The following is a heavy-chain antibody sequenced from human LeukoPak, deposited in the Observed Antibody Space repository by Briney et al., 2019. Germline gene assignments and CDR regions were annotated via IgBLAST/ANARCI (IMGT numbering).Heavy chain of an antibody. D-gene: IGHD6-6*01. CDR2: ISSSSSYI. CDR3: AKAPAKYISSSGVVRSFDY. CDR1: GFTFSSYS. Sequence: PGGSLRLSCAASGFTFSSYSMNWVRQAPGKGLEWVSSISSSSSYIYYADSVKGRFTTSRDNSKNTVYLQMNSLRVEDTAVYYCAKAPAKYISSSGVVRSFDYWGQGTLVTVSS. V-gene: IGHV3-21*04. J-gene: IGHJ4*02.